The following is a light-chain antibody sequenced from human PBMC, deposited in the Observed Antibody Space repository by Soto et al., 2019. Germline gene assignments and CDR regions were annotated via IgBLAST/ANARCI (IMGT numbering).Light chain of an antibody. J-gene: IGKJ4*01. V-gene: IGKV1-17*03. CDR1: QAIGDH. CDR3: LQHYSYPPT. CDR2: SVS. Sequence: DIQMTQSPSALSASVGDTVTVTCRASQAIGDHLAWFQQQPGKVPQRLIYSVSTLHTGAPSRFSGAGSETDFPLTITNLQPEDFASYFWLQHYSYPPTFGGGT.